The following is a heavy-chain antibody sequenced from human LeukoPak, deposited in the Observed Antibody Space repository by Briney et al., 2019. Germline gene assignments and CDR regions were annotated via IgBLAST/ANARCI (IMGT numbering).Heavy chain of an antibody. CDR3: AGVSRPTLDY. CDR2: IYTSGST. V-gene: IGHV4-61*02. J-gene: IGHJ4*02. Sequence: PSQTLSLTCTVSGGSISSGSYYWSWIRQPAGKGLEWIGRIYTSGSTNYNPSLKSRVTISVDTSKNQFSLKLSSVTAADTAVYYCAGVSRPTLDYWGQGTLVTVSS. CDR1: GGSISSGSYY.